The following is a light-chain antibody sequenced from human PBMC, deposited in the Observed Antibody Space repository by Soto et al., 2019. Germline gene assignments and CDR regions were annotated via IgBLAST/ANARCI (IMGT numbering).Light chain of an antibody. CDR2: AAS. CDR1: QSIYSS. V-gene: IGKV1-39*01. Sequence: DIQMTQSPSSLSASVGDRVTITCRASQSIYSSLNWYHQKPGKAPKLLIYAASNLQSGVPSRFSGIGSGTDFTLIISSLQPEDFATYYCQQSYRAPYTFVQGTKLES. J-gene: IGKJ2*01. CDR3: QQSYRAPYT.